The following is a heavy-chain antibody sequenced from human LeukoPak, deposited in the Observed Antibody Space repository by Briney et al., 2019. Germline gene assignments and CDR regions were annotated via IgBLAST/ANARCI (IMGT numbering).Heavy chain of an antibody. Sequence: GASVKVSCKASGYTFTSYDINWVRQATGQGLEWVGWMNPNSGNTGYAQKFQGRVTMTRNTSISTAYMELSSLRSEDTAVYYCATRCYGGKPRGYYYYYMDVWGKGTTVTVSS. CDR2: MNPNSGNT. CDR1: GYTFTSYD. J-gene: IGHJ6*03. D-gene: IGHD4-23*01. V-gene: IGHV1-8*01. CDR3: ATRCYGGKPRGYYYYYMDV.